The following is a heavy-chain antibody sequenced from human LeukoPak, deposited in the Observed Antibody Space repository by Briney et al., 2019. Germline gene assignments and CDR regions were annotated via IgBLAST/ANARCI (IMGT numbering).Heavy chain of an antibody. Sequence: GESLKISCKGSGYSFTSYWIGWVRQMPGKGLEWMGIIYPGDSDTRYSPSFQGQVTISADKSISTAYLQWSSLKAPDTAMYYCARRPRRTYCSSTSCLPWFDPWGQGTLATVSS. CDR3: ARRPRRTYCSSTSCLPWFDP. CDR2: IYPGDSDT. D-gene: IGHD2-2*01. J-gene: IGHJ5*02. V-gene: IGHV5-51*01. CDR1: GYSFTSYW.